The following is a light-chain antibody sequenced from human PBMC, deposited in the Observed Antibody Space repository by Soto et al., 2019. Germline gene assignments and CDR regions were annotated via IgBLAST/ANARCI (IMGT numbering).Light chain of an antibody. J-gene: IGKJ2*01. CDR3: QHRSNWPS. CDR2: DAS. V-gene: IGKV3-11*01. Sequence: EIVLTQSPSTLSLSPGERATLSCRASQSVSSYLAWYQQKPGQAPRLLIYDASNRTTGIPARFSGSVSGTDFTLTISRLEPEVFAVYYCQHRSNWPSFGQGTKLEIK. CDR1: QSVSSY.